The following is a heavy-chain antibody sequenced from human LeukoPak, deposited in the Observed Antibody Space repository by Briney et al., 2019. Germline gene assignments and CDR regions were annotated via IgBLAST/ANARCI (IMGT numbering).Heavy chain of an antibody. CDR3: ARGEFDGGVYFDY. D-gene: IGHD3-16*01. J-gene: IGHJ4*02. CDR2: IYHSGST. Sequence: SETLSLTCAVSGGSISSTNWWSWVRQPPGKGREWIGEIYHSGSTNYNPSLKSRVTISVDKSKNQFSLKLTSVTAADTAIYYCARGEFDGGVYFDYWGQGTLITVSS. CDR1: GGSISSTNW. V-gene: IGHV4-4*02.